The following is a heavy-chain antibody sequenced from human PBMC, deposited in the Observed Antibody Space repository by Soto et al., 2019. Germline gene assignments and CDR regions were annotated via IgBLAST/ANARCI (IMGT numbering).Heavy chain of an antibody. D-gene: IGHD1-26*01. CDR1: GYTFTSYG. CDR3: ARDRGSYALDY. J-gene: IGHJ4*02. V-gene: IGHV1-18*01. CDR2: ISAYNGNT. Sequence: QVQLVQSGAEVKKPGASVKVSCKASGYTFTSYGIIWVRQAPGQGLEWMGWISAYNGNTNYAQKLQGRGTMTTDTPTSTAYMELRRLRSDDTAVYYCARDRGSYALDYWGQGTLVTVSS.